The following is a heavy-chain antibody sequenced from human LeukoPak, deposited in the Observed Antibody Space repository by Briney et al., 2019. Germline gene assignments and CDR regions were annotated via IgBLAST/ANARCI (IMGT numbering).Heavy chain of an antibody. CDR2: IYTSGST. CDR3: ARGRDYTKTTYYMDV. D-gene: IGHD4-11*01. V-gene: IGHV4-4*07. Sequence: SETLSLTCTVSGGSISSYYWSWIRQPAGKGLEWIGRIYTSGSTNYNPSLKSRVTMSVDTSKNQFSLKLSSVTAADTAVYYCARGRDYTKTTYYMDVWGKGTTVTVSS. CDR1: GGSISSYY. J-gene: IGHJ6*03.